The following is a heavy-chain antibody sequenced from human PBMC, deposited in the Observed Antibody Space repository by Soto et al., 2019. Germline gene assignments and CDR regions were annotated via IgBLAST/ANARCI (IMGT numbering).Heavy chain of an antibody. CDR2: ISGSGGST. V-gene: IGHV3-23*01. Sequence: EVQLLESGGGLVQPGGSLRLSCAASGCTLSSYAMSWVRQAPGKGLEWVSAISGSGGSTYYADSVKGRFTISRDNSKNTLYLQMNRLRAEDTAVYYCAKLKLDDTSPGAFDIWGQGTMVTVSS. CDR3: AKLKLDDTSPGAFDI. J-gene: IGHJ3*02. D-gene: IGHD1-1*01. CDR1: GCTLSSYA.